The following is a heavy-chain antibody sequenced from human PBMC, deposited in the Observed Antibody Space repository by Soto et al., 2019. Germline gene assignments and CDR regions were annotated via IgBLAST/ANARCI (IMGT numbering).Heavy chain of an antibody. CDR1: GFTVSNNY. Sequence: HPGGSLRLSCAASGFTVSNNYMSWVRQAPGKGLEWVSIIYSGGSTYYADPVQGRFTISRDNSKNTLFLQMSSLRAEDTAVYYCAREGGGVYCSGGSCYGRYFDFWGQGTRVTVSS. CDR3: AREGGGVYCSGGSCYGRYFDF. D-gene: IGHD2-15*01. J-gene: IGHJ4*02. V-gene: IGHV3-53*01. CDR2: IYSGGST.